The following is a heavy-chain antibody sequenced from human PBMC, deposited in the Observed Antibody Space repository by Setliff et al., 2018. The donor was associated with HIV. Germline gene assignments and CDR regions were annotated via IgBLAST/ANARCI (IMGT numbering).Heavy chain of an antibody. CDR2: IYVGDTT. CDR1: GFAVSGNY. D-gene: IGHD3-10*01. J-gene: IGHJ1*01. Sequence: PGGFLRLSCAASGFAVSGNYMSWVRQAPGKGLEWVSVIYVGDTTYYADSVKGRFTISRDNSKNTLYLRMNSLRAEDTAVYYCAQAQTSVSGSYYQYLQHWGQGTLVTVSS. CDR3: AQAQTSVSGSYYQYLQH. V-gene: IGHV3-53*01.